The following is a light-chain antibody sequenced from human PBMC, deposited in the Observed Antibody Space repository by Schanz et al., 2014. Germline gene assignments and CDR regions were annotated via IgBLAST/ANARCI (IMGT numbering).Light chain of an antibody. V-gene: IGLV1-40*01. CDR3: AAWDDSLNVV. CDR1: SSNIGAGYD. J-gene: IGLJ3*02. Sequence: QSVLTQPPSVSGAPGQRVTISCTGSSSNIGAGYDVHWYQQLPGAAPKLLIYANNHRPSGVPDRFSGSKSGTSASLAISGLQSEDEADYYCAAWDDSLNVVFGGGTKLTVL. CDR2: ANN.